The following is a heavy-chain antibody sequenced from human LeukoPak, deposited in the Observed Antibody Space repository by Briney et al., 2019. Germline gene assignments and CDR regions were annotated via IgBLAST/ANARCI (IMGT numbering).Heavy chain of an antibody. Sequence: KPSQTLSLTCTVSGGSISSGDYYWSWIRQPPGKGLEWIGYIYYSGSTYYNPSFKSRVTISVDTSKNQFSLKPSSVTAADTAVYYCAREDYGDYLPVYWGQGTLVTVSS. CDR2: IYYSGST. D-gene: IGHD4-17*01. J-gene: IGHJ4*02. CDR1: GGSISSGDYY. V-gene: IGHV4-30-4*01. CDR3: AREDYGDYLPVY.